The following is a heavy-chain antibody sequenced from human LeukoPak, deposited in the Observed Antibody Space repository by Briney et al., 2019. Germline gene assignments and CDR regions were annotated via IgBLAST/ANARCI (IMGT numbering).Heavy chain of an antibody. CDR2: ISSSGSTI. J-gene: IGHJ4*02. Sequence: GGSLRLSCAASGFTFSSYEMNWVRQAPGKGLEWVSYISSSGSTIYYADSVKGRFTISRDNAKNSLYLQMNSLRAEDTALYYCAKDISYYGSGSRCFDYWGQGTLVTVSS. CDR1: GFTFSSYE. D-gene: IGHD3-10*01. CDR3: AKDISYYGSGSRCFDY. V-gene: IGHV3-48*03.